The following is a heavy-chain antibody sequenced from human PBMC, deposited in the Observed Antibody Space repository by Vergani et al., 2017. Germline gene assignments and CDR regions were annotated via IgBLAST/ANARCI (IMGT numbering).Heavy chain of an antibody. J-gene: IGHJ4*02. V-gene: IGHV1-46*01. CDR3: VQASRGYSGYDDFDY. CDR2: INPTSGST. D-gene: IGHD5-12*01. CDR1: GYAFTTYF. Sequence: QVQLMQSGAEVKKPGASVKVSCKTLGYAFTTYFIHWVRQAPGQGLEWMGIINPTSGSTTYAQTFQGRVSMTRDTSTSTVFMELSSLKFDDTAVYYCVQASRGYSGYDDFDYWGQGTLVSVSS.